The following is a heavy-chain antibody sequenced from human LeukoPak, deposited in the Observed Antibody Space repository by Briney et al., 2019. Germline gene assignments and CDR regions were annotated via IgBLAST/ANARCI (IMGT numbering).Heavy chain of an antibody. CDR1: GFTVSTYW. D-gene: IGHD4-23*01. Sequence: GGSLRLACAASGFTVSTYWMDWVRQAPGKGLVWVSRISSDGSIAINADSVEGRFTVSRANAKNTLYLQMNSLGVADTAVYYCARAGYGGNSDFHYWGKGTLVTVSS. V-gene: IGHV3-74*01. CDR2: ISSDGSIA. J-gene: IGHJ4*02. CDR3: ARAGYGGNSDFHY.